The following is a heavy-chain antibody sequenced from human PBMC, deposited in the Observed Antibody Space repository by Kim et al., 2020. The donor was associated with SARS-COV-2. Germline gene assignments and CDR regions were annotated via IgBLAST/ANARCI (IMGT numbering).Heavy chain of an antibody. Sequence: EGSLRLSCAASGFTVSGDHMSWVRQAPGKGLEWVSGIYSGGNTFYSDSVKGRFTISRDNSKNQVCLQMDSLRAEDTAVYYCTRGFFNEATAPSHWGQGTQVTVSS. V-gene: IGHV3-53*01. CDR1: GFTVSGDH. J-gene: IGHJ4*02. CDR3: TRGFFNEATAPSH. CDR2: IYSGGNT. D-gene: IGHD1-1*01.